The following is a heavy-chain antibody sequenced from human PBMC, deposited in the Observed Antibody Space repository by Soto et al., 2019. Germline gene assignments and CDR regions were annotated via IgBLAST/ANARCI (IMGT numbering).Heavy chain of an antibody. CDR1: GGTFSSYT. J-gene: IGHJ6*03. CDR2: IIPILGIA. CDR3: ATHLGYCGSTSCYYYYMDV. Sequence: QVQLVQSGAEVKKPGSSVKVSCKASGGTFSSYTISWVRQAPGQGLEWMGRIIPILGIANYAQKFQGRVTITADKSTSTAYMELSSLRSEDTAVYYCATHLGYCGSTSCYYYYMDVWGKGTTVTVSS. D-gene: IGHD2-2*01. V-gene: IGHV1-69*02.